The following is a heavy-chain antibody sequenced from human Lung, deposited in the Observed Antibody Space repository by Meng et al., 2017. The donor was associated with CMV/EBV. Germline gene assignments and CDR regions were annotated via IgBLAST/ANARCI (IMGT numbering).Heavy chain of an antibody. J-gene: IGHJ6*02. V-gene: IGHV3-7*01. D-gene: IGHD6-25*01. CDR1: GFSLSAYW. CDR2: IKEDGSER. Sequence: GEXXTISCAASGFSLSAYWMTWVRQAPGQGLEWVANIKEDGSERDYVDSVEGRFTITRDNSRNSLFLEMNSLRVGDTVVYYCVRGRGLDAWGQGTTVTVSS. CDR3: VRGRGLDA.